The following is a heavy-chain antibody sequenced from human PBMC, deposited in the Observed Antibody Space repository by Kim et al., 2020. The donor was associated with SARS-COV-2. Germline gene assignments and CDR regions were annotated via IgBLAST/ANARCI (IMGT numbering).Heavy chain of an antibody. Sequence: NSCKGRLTNTREKAKQSLYLEMNSLRGEDTAVYYCAREEVVTYYGMDVWGQGTTVTVSS. J-gene: IGHJ6*02. D-gene: IGHD2-21*02. V-gene: IGHV3-21*01. CDR3: AREEVVTYYGMDV.